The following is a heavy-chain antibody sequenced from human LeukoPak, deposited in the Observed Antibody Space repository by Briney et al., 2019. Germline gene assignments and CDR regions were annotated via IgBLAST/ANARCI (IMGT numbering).Heavy chain of an antibody. CDR2: INQDGGEK. CDR1: GFTFSSYW. V-gene: IGHV3-7*01. J-gene: IGHJ4*02. CDR3: ATGRSCTTCYLPDY. D-gene: IGHD2-2*01. Sequence: GGSLRLSCAASGFTFSSYWMSWVRQAPGKGLEWVANINQDGGEKYYVDSVKGRFTISRDNAKNSLYLQMNSLRAEDAAVYHCATGRSCTTCYLPDYWGQGTLVTVSS.